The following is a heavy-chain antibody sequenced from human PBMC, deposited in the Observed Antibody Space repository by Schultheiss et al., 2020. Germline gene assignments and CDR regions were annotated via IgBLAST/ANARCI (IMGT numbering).Heavy chain of an antibody. D-gene: IGHD6-19*01. J-gene: IGHJ4*02. CDR1: GFTFSGSA. V-gene: IGHV3-73*01. CDR3: TRSDYSSGWYGSDY. Sequence: GGSLRLSCAASGFTFSGSAMHWVRQASGKGLEWVGRIRSKANSYATAYAASVKGRFTISRDDSKNTAYLQMNSLKTEDTAVYYCTRSDYSSGWYGSDYWGQGTLVTVYS. CDR2: IRSKANSYAT.